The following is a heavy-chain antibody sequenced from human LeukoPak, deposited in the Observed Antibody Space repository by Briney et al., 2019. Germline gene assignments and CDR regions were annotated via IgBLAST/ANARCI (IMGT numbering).Heavy chain of an antibody. CDR3: ARVLRYGWFDP. D-gene: IGHD5-18*01. CDR2: IYTSGST. CDR1: GRSISSGSYY. J-gene: IGHJ5*02. Sequence: SETLSLTCTVSGRSISSGSYYWSWIRQPAGKGLEWIGRIYTSGSTNYNPSLKSRVTISVDTSKNQFSLKLSSVTAADTAVYYCARVLRYGWFDPWGQGTLVTVSS. V-gene: IGHV4-61*02.